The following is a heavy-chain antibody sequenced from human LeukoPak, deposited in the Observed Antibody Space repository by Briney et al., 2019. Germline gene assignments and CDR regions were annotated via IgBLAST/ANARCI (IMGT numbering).Heavy chain of an antibody. CDR3: ARVREYCSSTSCYNYSYMDV. CDR1: GGTFSSYA. D-gene: IGHD2-2*02. CDR2: IIPIFGTA. Sequence: VASVKVSCKASGGTFSSYAISWVRQAPGQGLEWMGGIIPIFGTANYAQKFQGRVTITADESTSTAYMELSSLRSEDTAVYYCARVREYCSSTSCYNYSYMDVWGKGTTVTVSS. J-gene: IGHJ6*03. V-gene: IGHV1-69*13.